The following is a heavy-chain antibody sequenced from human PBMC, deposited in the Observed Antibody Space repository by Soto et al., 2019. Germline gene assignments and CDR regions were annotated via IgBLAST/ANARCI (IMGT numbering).Heavy chain of an antibody. Sequence: ASVKVFCKASWNTLTRYAMQWVRQATGQRLEWMGWINAGNGNTKYSQKFQGRVTITRDTSASTAYMELSSLRSEDTAVYYCARSIVVVTALDYWGQGTLVTVSS. J-gene: IGHJ4*02. CDR1: WNTLTRYA. V-gene: IGHV1-3*01. CDR2: INAGNGNT. CDR3: ARSIVVVTALDY. D-gene: IGHD2-21*02.